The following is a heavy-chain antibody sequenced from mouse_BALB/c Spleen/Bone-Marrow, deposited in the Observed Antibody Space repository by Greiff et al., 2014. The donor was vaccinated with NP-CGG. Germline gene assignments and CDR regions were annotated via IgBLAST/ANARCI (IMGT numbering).Heavy chain of an antibody. CDR1: GYTFTDYN. CDR3: ARELGGAY. Sequence: EVKLQESGPEPVKPGASVKISCKASGYTFTDYNMHWVKQSHGKSLEWIGYIYRYNGGTGYNQKFKSKATLTADNSSSTAYMELRSLTSEDSAVYYCARELGGAYWGQGTLVTVSA. V-gene: IGHV1S29*02. D-gene: IGHD4-1*01. CDR2: IYRYNGGT. J-gene: IGHJ3*01.